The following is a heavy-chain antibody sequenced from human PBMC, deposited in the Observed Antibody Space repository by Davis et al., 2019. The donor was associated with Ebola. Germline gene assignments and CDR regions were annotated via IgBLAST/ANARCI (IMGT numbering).Heavy chain of an antibody. CDR2: IRTNSESGTT. J-gene: IGHJ6*03. CDR3: TTGGRSTYYYYYLEV. D-gene: IGHD5/OR15-5a*01. CDR1: GFSFSDAW. Sequence: GESLKISCAASGFSFSDAWINWVRQSPGKGLEWVGRIRTNSESGTTDYATPVKGRFRMSRDDSKQTVYLEMESLKSDDTAVYYCTTGGRSTYYYYYLEVWGNGTTVTVSS. V-gene: IGHV3-15*01.